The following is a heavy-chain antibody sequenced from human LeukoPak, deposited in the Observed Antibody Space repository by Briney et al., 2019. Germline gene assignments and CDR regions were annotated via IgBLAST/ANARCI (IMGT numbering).Heavy chain of an antibody. CDR3: ARAGGSYWWFDS. Sequence: ASVKVSCKASGYTFTGYYLHWVRQAPGQGLEWMGCVNPNSGDTNYAQKFQGSVTMTRDTSISTVYMELSRLRSDDTAVYYCARAGGSYWWFDSWGQGTLVTVSS. CDR1: GYTFTGYY. V-gene: IGHV1-2*02. CDR2: VNPNSGDT. J-gene: IGHJ5*01. D-gene: IGHD1-26*01.